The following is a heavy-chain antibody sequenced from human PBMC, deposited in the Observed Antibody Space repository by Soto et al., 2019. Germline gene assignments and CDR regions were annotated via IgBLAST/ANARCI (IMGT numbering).Heavy chain of an antibody. CDR2: IKQDGSEK. J-gene: IGHJ3*01. D-gene: IGHD2-2*01. CDR1: GFTFSSHW. Sequence: GGSLRLSCAASGFTFSSHWMAWVRQSPGKGLEWVANIKQDGSEKYYVDSVKGRFSISRDNAENSLYLQMNSLRAEDTAVYYCARVQYLRFDDSNLWGQVTTVTVSS. CDR3: ARVQYLRFDDSNL. V-gene: IGHV3-7*03.